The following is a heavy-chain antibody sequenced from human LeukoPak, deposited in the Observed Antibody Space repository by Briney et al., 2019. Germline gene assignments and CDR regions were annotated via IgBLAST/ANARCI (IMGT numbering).Heavy chain of an antibody. CDR2: INHSGST. CDR3: ARANNYYDSSGYYYVAGLYRY. J-gene: IGHJ4*02. V-gene: IGHV4-34*01. D-gene: IGHD3-22*01. CDR1: GGSFSGYY. Sequence: RTSETLSLTCAVYGGSFSGYYWSWIRQPPGKGLEWIGEINHSGSTNYNPSLKSRVTISVDTSKNQFSLKLSSVTAVDTAVYYCARANNYYDSSGYYYVAGLYRYWGQGTLVTVSS.